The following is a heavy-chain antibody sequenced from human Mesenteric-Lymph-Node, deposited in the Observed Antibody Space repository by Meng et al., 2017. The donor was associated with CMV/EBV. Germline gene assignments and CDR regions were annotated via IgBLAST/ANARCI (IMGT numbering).Heavy chain of an antibody. Sequence: GESLKISCEASGFTFSNYWMHWVRQVPGKGLVWVSRINSDGSRTTYADSVKGRFTISRDNAKSTLFLQVTSLRGEDTAVYYCAAHSDLYYYYGIDLWGQGTTVTVSS. V-gene: IGHV3-74*01. J-gene: IGHJ6*02. CDR1: GFTFSNYW. CDR3: AAHSDLYYYYGIDL. CDR2: INSDGSRT.